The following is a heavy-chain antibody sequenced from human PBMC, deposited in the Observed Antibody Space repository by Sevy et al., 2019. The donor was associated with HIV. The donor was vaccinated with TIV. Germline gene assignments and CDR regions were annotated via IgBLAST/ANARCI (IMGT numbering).Heavy chain of an antibody. CDR2: TYPGDSDT. CDR1: GYRFTSYW. CDR3: ARQYYGSGSYYNSFFDY. D-gene: IGHD3-10*01. Sequence: GESLKISCKASGYRFTSYWIGWVRQMPGKGLEWMGITYPGDSDTRYSPSFQGQVTISADKSISTAYLQWGSLKASDTAMYYCARQYYGSGSYYNSFFDYCGQGTLVTVSS. J-gene: IGHJ4*02. V-gene: IGHV5-51*01.